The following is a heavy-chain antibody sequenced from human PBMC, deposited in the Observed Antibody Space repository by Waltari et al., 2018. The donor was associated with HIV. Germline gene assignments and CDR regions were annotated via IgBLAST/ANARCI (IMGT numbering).Heavy chain of an antibody. J-gene: IGHJ4*02. CDR3: ARGKYYDFWSGYYDFDY. D-gene: IGHD3-3*01. V-gene: IGHV6-1*01. CDR2: TYYRVKGYN. CDR1: GDSVSSNSAA. Sequence: QVQLQQSGPGLVKPSQTLSLTCAISGDSVSSNSAAWNWIRQSPSRGLEWLGRTYYRVKGYNYYAVSVKSRITINPDTSKNQFSLQLNSVTPEDTAVYYCARGKYYDFWSGYYDFDYWGQGTQVTVSS.